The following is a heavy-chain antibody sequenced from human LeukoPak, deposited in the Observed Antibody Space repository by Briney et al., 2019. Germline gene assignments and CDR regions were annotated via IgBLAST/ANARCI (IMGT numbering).Heavy chain of an antibody. CDR2: IYYSGST. J-gene: IGHJ5*02. CDR3: ARQFLGYCSSTSCPNWFDP. CDR1: GGSISSSSYY. Sequence: SETLSLTCTVSGGSISSSSYYWGWIRQPPGKGLEWIVSIYYSGSTYYNPSLKSRVTISVDTSKNQFSLKLSSVTAADTAVYYCARQFLGYCSSTSCPNWFDPWGQGTLVTVSS. D-gene: IGHD2-2*01. V-gene: IGHV4-39*01.